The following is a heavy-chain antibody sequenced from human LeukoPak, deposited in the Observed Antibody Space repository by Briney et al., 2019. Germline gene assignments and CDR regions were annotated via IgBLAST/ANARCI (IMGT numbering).Heavy chain of an antibody. CDR3: ASMYSSGWYHFDY. Sequence: SETLSLTCTVSGGSISSYYWSWIRQPPGKGLEWIGYIYYSGSTYYNPSLKSRVAISVDTSKNQFSLKMSSVTAADTAIYYCASMYSSGWYHFDYWGQGTLVTVSS. J-gene: IGHJ4*02. CDR1: GGSISSYY. D-gene: IGHD6-19*01. CDR2: IYYSGST. V-gene: IGHV4-59*08.